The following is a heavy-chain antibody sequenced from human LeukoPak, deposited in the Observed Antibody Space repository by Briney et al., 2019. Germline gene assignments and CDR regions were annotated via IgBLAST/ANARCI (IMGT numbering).Heavy chain of an antibody. J-gene: IGHJ4*02. CDR2: INPNSGGT. D-gene: IGHD3-22*01. CDR3: ARGGNYYDSSGYPDY. CDR1: GYTFTGYY. V-gene: IGHV1-2*02. Sequence: ASVKVSCKASGYTFTGYYMHWVRQAPGQGLEWMGWINPNSGGTNYAQKFQGRVTMTRDTSISTAYMELSRLRSDDTAVYYCARGGNYYDSSGYPDYWGQGTLVTVSS.